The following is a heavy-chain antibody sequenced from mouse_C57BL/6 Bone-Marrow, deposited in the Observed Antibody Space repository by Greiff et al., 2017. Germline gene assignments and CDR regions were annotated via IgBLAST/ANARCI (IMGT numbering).Heavy chain of an antibody. J-gene: IGHJ2*01. CDR2: ISSGGSYT. D-gene: IGHD2-10*01. CDR1: GFTFSSYG. CDR3: ARPYYGPFDY. V-gene: IGHV5-6*01. Sequence: EVKLVESGGDLVKPGGSLKLSCAASGFTFSSYGMSWVRQTPDKRLEWVATISSGGSYTYYPDSVKGRFTITRDKSTNTLYLQLSSLKSEDSVMYYCARPYYGPFDYWGQGTTLTVSS.